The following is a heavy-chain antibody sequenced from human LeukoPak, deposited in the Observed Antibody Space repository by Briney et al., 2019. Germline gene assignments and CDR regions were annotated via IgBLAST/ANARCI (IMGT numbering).Heavy chain of an antibody. Sequence: SETLSLTCAVYGGSFSGYYWSWIRQPPGKGLEWIGEINHSGSTNSNPSLKSRVTISVDTSKNQFSLKLSSVTDADTAVYYCARVRRSLNWFDSWGQGTLVTVSS. V-gene: IGHV4-34*01. CDR1: GGSFSGYY. CDR3: ARVRRSLNWFDS. CDR2: INHSGST. J-gene: IGHJ5*01. D-gene: IGHD3-3*01.